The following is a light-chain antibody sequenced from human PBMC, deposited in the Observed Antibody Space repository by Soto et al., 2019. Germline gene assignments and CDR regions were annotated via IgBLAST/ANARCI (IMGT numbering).Light chain of an antibody. CDR3: QQSYSTPQT. V-gene: IGKV1-39*01. J-gene: IGKJ1*01. Sequence: DIQMTQSPSSPSASVGDRVTITCRPSQSISSYLNWYQQKPGKAPKLLIYAASSLQSGVPSRFSGSGSGTDFTLTISSLQPEDFATYYCQQSYSTPQTFGQGTKVDIK. CDR2: AAS. CDR1: QSISSY.